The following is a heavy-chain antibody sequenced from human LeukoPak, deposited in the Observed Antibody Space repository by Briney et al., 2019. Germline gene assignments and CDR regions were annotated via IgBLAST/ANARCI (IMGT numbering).Heavy chain of an antibody. Sequence: EESLKISCKGSGYTFSSCWIGWVRQMPGKGLEWMGIIYPGDFDTKYSPSFQGQVSISADRSISTAYLQWSSLRASDTAMYYCARSSLVGATRGFDFWGQGTPVTVSS. CDR2: IYPGDFDT. CDR1: GYTFSSCW. J-gene: IGHJ4*02. V-gene: IGHV5-51*01. CDR3: ARSSLVGATRGFDF. D-gene: IGHD1-26*01.